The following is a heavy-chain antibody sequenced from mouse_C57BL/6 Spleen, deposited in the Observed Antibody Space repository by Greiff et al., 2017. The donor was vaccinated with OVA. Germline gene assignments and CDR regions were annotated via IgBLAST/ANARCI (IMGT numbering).Heavy chain of an antibody. J-gene: IGHJ2*01. D-gene: IGHD3-2*02. CDR2: IYPSDSET. V-gene: IGHV1-61*01. CDR3: ARVRDSSGYDY. CDR1: GYTFTSYW. Sequence: QVQLQQPGAELVRPGSSVKLSCKASGYTFTSYWMDWVKQRPGQGLEWIGNIYPSDSETHYNQKFKGKATLTVDKSSSTAYMQLSSLTSEDSAVYCGARVRDSSGYDYWGQGTTLTVSS.